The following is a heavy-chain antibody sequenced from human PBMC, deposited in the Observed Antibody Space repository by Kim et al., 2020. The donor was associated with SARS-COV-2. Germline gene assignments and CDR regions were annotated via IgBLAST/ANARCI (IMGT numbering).Heavy chain of an antibody. D-gene: IGHD3-10*01. V-gene: IGHV4-59*13. CDR3: TREGLRIHRYYYGLDV. CDR2: IYYSGIT. Sequence: SETLSLTCTVSGTSISSYYWTWIRQAPGKEPEWLGYIYYSGITAYNPSLRSRLTMSIDTSKRQFYLKLTSVTAADTAVYFCTREGLRIHRYYYGLDVWGHGATVIVSS. CDR1: GTSISSYY. J-gene: IGHJ6*02.